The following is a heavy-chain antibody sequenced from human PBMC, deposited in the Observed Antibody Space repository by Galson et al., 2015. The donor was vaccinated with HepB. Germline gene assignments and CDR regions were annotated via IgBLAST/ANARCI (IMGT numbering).Heavy chain of an antibody. CDR1: GFTFDDYA. CDR3: AKVKRHPQGYFDY. Sequence: SLRLSCAASGFTFDDYAMHWVRQAPGKGLEWVSGISWNSGSIGYADSVKGRFTISRDNAKNSLYLQMNSLRAEDTALYYCAKVKRHPQGYFDYWGQGTLVTVSS. V-gene: IGHV3-9*01. CDR2: ISWNSGSI. J-gene: IGHJ4*02.